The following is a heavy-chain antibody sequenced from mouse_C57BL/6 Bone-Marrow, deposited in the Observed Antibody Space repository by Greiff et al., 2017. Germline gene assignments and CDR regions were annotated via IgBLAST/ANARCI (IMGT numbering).Heavy chain of an antibody. CDR3: ARSGRDFY. J-gene: IGHJ2*01. V-gene: IGHV1-81*01. CDR2: IYPRSGNT. CDR1: GYTFTSYG. D-gene: IGHD3-3*01. Sequence: VKLVESGAELARPGASVKLSCKASGYTFTSYGISWVKQRTGQGLEWIGEIYPRSGNTYYNEKFKGKATLTADKSSSTAYMELRSLTSEDSAVYFCARSGRDFYWGQGTTLTVSS.